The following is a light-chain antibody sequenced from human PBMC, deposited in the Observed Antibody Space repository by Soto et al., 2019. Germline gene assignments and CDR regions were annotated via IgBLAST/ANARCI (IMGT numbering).Light chain of an antibody. Sequence: QSALTQPRSVSGSPGQSVSISCTGTSSDVGGYTYVSWYQQHPGKAPKVMIYDVSNRPSGVSNRFSGSKSGNTASLTIYGLQAEDEADYYCSSYTNSGAVFGGGTKLTVL. V-gene: IGLV2-14*01. CDR1: SSDVGGYTY. J-gene: IGLJ2*01. CDR2: DVS. CDR3: SSYTNSGAV.